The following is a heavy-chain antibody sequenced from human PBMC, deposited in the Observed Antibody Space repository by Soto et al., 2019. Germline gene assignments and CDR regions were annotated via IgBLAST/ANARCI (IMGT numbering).Heavy chain of an antibody. CDR2: IIPILGIA. J-gene: IGHJ2*01. CDR1: GGTFSSYT. Sequence: QVQLVQSGAEVKKPGSSVKVSCKASGGTFSSYTISWVRQAPGQGLEWMGRIIPILGIANYAQKFQGRVTITADKYTTTAYMELSSLRSEDTAVYYCARTGDQDWYFDLWGRGTLVTVSS. CDR3: ARTGDQDWYFDL. V-gene: IGHV1-69*02. D-gene: IGHD3-10*01.